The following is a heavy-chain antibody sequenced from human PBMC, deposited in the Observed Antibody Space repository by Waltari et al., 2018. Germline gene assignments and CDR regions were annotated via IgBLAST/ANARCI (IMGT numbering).Heavy chain of an antibody. J-gene: IGHJ4*02. CDR1: GGSISSSSYY. CDR3: ARRGYSYGYALGY. D-gene: IGHD5-18*01. V-gene: IGHV4-39*01. CDR2: IYYSGST. Sequence: QLQLQESGPGLVKPSETLSLTCTVSGGSISSSSYYWGWIRQPPGKGLEWLGSIYYSGSTYYNPSLKSRVTISVDTSKNQFSLKLSSVTAADTAVYYCARRGYSYGYALGYWGQGTLVTVSS.